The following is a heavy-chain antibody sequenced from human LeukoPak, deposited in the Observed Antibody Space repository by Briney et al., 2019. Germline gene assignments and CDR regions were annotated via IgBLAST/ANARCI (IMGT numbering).Heavy chain of an antibody. CDR2: IKSDGSSI. Sequence: GGSLRLACAASGFTFSTYWMHWVRQAPGKGLVWVSRIKSDGSSIMYADSVRGRFTISRDNAKNTLYLQMNSLRAEDTAVYYCAKDRGDSSGYCIGYWGQGTLVTVSS. CDR3: AKDRGDSSGYCIGY. V-gene: IGHV3-74*03. CDR1: GFTFSTYW. J-gene: IGHJ4*02. D-gene: IGHD3-22*01.